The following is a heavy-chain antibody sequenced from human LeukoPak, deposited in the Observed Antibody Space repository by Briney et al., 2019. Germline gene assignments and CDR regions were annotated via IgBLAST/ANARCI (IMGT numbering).Heavy chain of an antibody. V-gene: IGHV3-20*04. Sequence: PGVSLSLSGAASGFTFDDYGMSWVRQVPGKGLEGIFDLNWNGSGAGYADSVKGRFTIARDNAKNSLYLQINSLRAEDTAVYYCARDQTKWEPLRRRDYYYMDVWGKGTTVTVSS. CDR3: ARDQTKWEPLRRRDYYYMDV. CDR1: GFTFDDYG. CDR2: LNWNGSGA. J-gene: IGHJ6*03. D-gene: IGHD1-26*01.